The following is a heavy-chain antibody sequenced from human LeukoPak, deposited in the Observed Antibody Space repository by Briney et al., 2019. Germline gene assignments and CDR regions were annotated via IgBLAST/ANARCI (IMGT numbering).Heavy chain of an antibody. D-gene: IGHD3-10*01. Sequence: PGGSLRLSCAASGFTFSGSAMHWVRQASGKGLEWVGRIRSKANSYATAFAASVKGRFTISRDDSKNTAYLQMNSLKTEETAVYYCTSLITMVRGVIGLLNENWGQGTLVTVSS. CDR1: GFTFSGSA. CDR3: TSLITMVRGVIGLLNEN. V-gene: IGHV3-73*01. CDR2: IRSKANSYAT. J-gene: IGHJ4*02.